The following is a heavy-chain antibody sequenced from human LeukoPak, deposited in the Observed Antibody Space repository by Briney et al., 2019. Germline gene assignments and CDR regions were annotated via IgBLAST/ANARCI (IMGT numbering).Heavy chain of an antibody. CDR2: IYRGGNT. Sequence: GGSLRLSCAVSGFTVSNNYMTWIRQVPGKGLEWVSLIYRGGNTFYADSVKGRFTISRDNSKNTVYLQMNSLRAEDTAMYYCAKVYYDYFDYWGQGTLVTVSS. CDR3: AKVYYDYFDY. D-gene: IGHD3-16*01. CDR1: GFTVSNNY. J-gene: IGHJ4*02. V-gene: IGHV3-53*01.